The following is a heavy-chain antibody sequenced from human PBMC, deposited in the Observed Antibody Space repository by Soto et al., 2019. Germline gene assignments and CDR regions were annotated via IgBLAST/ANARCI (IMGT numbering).Heavy chain of an antibody. Sequence: LGESLKISCKGSGYSVAGYLITWVRQKPGKGLEWMGRIDPSDSQTYYSPSFRGHVTISVTKSITTVFLQWSSLRASDTAMYYCARQIYDSDTGPNFQYYFDSWGQGTPVTVSS. CDR3: ARQIYDSDTGPNFQYYFDS. V-gene: IGHV5-10-1*01. CDR2: IDPSDSQT. CDR1: GYSVAGYL. D-gene: IGHD3-22*01. J-gene: IGHJ4*02.